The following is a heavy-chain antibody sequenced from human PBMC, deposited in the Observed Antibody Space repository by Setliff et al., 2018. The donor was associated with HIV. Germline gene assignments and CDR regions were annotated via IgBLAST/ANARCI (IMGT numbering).Heavy chain of an antibody. CDR3: ARVLSATPPTY. CDR1: GYTFISYG. V-gene: IGHV1-18*01. D-gene: IGHD5-12*01. Sequence: GASVKVSCKTSGYTFISYGTNWVRQAPGQGLEWMGWISPEIGNTNYAQGLQGRVTMTTDTSTNTAYMNLRSLRSDDTAVYYCARVLSATPPTYWGQGTLVTVSS. CDR2: ISPEIGNT. J-gene: IGHJ4*02.